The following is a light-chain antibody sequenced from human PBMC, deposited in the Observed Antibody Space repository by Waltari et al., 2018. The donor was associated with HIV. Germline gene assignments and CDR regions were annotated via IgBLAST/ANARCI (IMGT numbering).Light chain of an antibody. CDR2: AAS. V-gene: IGKV1-39*01. Sequence: IQMTQSPSSLSASVGDRVTITCRASQSIGIYLNWYQQKPGKAPNRLIYAASTLQGGVPSRFSGSGSGTHFTLPIISLQPADFATYYCQQSYVPPPTFGQGTKVETK. CDR3: QQSYVPPPT. J-gene: IGKJ1*01. CDR1: QSIGIY.